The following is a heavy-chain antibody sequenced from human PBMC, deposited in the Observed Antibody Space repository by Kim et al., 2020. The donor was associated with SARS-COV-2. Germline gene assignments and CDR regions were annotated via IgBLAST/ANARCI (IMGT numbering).Heavy chain of an antibody. CDR3: ARVSQWNYYFDY. J-gene: IGHJ4*02. D-gene: IGHD6-19*01. Sequence: CAHKFQGRVTMTRDTSIGTAYMELSRLGSDDTAVYYCARVSQWNYYFDYWGQGTLVTVSS. V-gene: IGHV1-2*02.